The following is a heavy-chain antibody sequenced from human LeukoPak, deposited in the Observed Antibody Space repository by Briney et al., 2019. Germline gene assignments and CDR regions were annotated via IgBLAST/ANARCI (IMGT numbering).Heavy chain of an antibody. D-gene: IGHD3-10*01. V-gene: IGHV1-18*01. CDR2: ISAYNGNT. CDR1: ASTFTCNG. Sequence: SASTFTCNGISGGRHAPGQGLEWMGWISAYNGNTNYAQKLQGRVTMTTDTSTSTAYMEMRRLRSDDTAVYYCATERVTTMVQFDIWGQGTMVTVSS. J-gene: IGHJ3*02. CDR3: ATERVTTMVQFDI.